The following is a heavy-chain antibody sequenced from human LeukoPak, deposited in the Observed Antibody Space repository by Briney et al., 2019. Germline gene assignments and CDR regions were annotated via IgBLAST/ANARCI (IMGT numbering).Heavy chain of an antibody. Sequence: PGGSLRLSCAASGFTFSDYYMSWVRQAPGKGLEWVSYISSSGGYTNYADSVKGRFTMSRDNAKNSLYLQMNSLRAEDTAVYYCAGDDSSSGYYFWGQGTLVTVSS. J-gene: IGHJ4*02. CDR2: ISSSGGYT. V-gene: IGHV3-11*05. CDR1: GFTFSDYY. D-gene: IGHD3-22*01. CDR3: AGDDSSSGYYF.